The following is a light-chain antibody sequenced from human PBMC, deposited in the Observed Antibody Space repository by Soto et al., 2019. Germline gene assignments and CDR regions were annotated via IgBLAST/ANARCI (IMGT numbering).Light chain of an antibody. J-gene: IGKJ5*01. CDR1: HSFGGL. Sequence: EVELTQTTVRLSLFPGERATLSCRASHSFGGLLAWYQQKXGXAPRXXXAHXYNTATGSPPRFSGSGSATAFTPTISRIEPEDSSSYYCQQRQMGTSTFGQGTRLAI. CDR2: HXY. V-gene: IGKV3-11*01. CDR3: QQRQMGTST.